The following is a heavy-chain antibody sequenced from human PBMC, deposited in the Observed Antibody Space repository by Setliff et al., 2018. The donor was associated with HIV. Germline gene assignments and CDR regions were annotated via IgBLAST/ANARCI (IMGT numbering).Heavy chain of an antibody. V-gene: IGHV4-59*11. D-gene: IGHD3-10*01. CDR3: ARRDWLPLGGLDY. CDR1: GYSISSHY. J-gene: IGHJ4*02. Sequence: SETLSLTCTVSGYSISSHYWSWIRQPPGKELEWIGYIFSSGSTTYNPSLKSRVTISIDTSKNQFSLKLSSVTAADTAVYYCARRDWLPLGGLDYWGQGTLVTVSS. CDR2: IFSSGST.